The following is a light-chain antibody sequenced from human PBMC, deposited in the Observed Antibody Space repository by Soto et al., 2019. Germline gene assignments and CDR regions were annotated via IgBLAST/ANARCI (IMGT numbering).Light chain of an antibody. Sequence: QSALTQPASVSGSPGQSINISCTGTSSDVVTYNLVSWYKQHPGKAPTVLIYEGTKRPSGVSNRFSASKSGNTASLTISGLQAEDEADYYCCSFANSGAFVVLGGGTKLTVL. CDR2: EGT. CDR1: SSDVVTYNL. V-gene: IGLV2-23*03. CDR3: CSFANSGAFVV. J-gene: IGLJ3*02.